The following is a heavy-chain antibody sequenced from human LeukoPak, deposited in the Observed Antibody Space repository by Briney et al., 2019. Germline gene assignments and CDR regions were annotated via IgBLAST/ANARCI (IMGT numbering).Heavy chain of an antibody. Sequence: ASVKVSCKTSGGTFSSYAISWVRQAPGQGLEWMGGIIPIFGTTNFAQSFQGRVTFTAGESTNTAYMELSSLRSEDTAIYYCATPRARVLRTGYFRPPDYSYNMDVWGKGTTVTVSS. V-gene: IGHV1-69*01. D-gene: IGHD2-15*01. J-gene: IGHJ6*04. CDR3: ATPRARVLRTGYFRPPDYSYNMDV. CDR1: GGTFSSYA. CDR2: IIPIFGTT.